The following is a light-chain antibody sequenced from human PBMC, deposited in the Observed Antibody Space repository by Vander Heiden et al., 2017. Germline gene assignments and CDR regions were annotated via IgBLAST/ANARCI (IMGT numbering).Light chain of an antibody. J-gene: IGLJ2*01. Sequence: QSALTQPASVSGSPGLSITISCSGTSSDVGSYNLVSWYQQHPCKAPKLMIYEVSKRPSGVSNRFSGSKSGNTASLTISGLQADDEADYYCCSYAGSSSVIFGGGTKVTVL. CDR1: SSDVGSYNL. CDR2: EVS. CDR3: CSYAGSSSVI. V-gene: IGLV2-23*02.